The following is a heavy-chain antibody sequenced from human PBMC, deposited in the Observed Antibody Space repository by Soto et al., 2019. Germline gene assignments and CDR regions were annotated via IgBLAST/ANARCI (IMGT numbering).Heavy chain of an antibody. CDR3: ARQGSIAAAGTPDGMDV. CDR1: GYTFTGYY. D-gene: IGHD6-13*01. J-gene: IGHJ6*02. V-gene: IGHV1-2*04. Sequence: QVQLVQSGAEVKKPGASVKVSCKASGYTFTGYYMHWVRQAPGQGLEWMGWINPNSGGTNYAQKLQGWVTMTRDTSISTAYMELSRLRSDDTAVYYCARQGSIAAAGTPDGMDVWGQGTTVTVSS. CDR2: INPNSGGT.